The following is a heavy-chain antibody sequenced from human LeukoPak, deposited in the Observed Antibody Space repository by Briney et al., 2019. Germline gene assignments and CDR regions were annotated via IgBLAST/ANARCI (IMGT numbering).Heavy chain of an antibody. Sequence: SGGSLRLSCAASGFTFSNAWMSWVRQAPGKGLEWVANIKQDGSEKYYVDSVKGRFTISRDNAKNSLYLQMNSLRAEDTAVYYCARPRYYYDSSGYLFDYWGQGTLVTVSS. D-gene: IGHD3-22*01. J-gene: IGHJ4*02. CDR1: GFTFSNAW. CDR3: ARPRYYYDSSGYLFDY. V-gene: IGHV3-7*01. CDR2: IKQDGSEK.